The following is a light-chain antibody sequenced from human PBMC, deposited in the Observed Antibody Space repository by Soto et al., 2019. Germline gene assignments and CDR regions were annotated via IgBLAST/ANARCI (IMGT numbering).Light chain of an antibody. J-gene: IGKJ5*01. Sequence: DIQLTQSPSILSASVGDRVTLTCRASQDVSDFLAWYQHPPGKAPNLLIYGGYTLQSGVPSRFSGSGSGTEFSLTITGLQPEDFVTYYCQQSYSTPTFGQGTRLEIK. V-gene: IGKV1-9*01. CDR3: QQSYSTPT. CDR2: GGY. CDR1: QDVSDF.